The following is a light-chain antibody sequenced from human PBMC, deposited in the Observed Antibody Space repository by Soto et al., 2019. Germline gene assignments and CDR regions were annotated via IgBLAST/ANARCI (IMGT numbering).Light chain of an antibody. V-gene: IGLV1-40*01. J-gene: IGLJ2*01. CDR1: SSNIGARYD. CDR2: DDN. CDR3: QAYDASLSAVI. Sequence: QSVLTQPPSVSGAPGQRVTISCTGSSSNIGARYDVHWYQQLPGTAPKLLVYDDNNRPSGVPDRFSGSRSGASASLAITGLQAEDEADYYCQAYDASLSAVIFGGGTKLTVL.